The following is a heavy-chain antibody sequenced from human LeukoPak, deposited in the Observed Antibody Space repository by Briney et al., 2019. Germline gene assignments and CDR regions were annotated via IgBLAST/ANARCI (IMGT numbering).Heavy chain of an antibody. CDR3: VRDKGGRSGAIYYDAFDV. D-gene: IGHD1-26*01. CDR1: GFTFTNYW. Sequence: GGSLRLSCAASGFTFTNYWMTWVRQAPGKGLEWVANINKDGSEKQYVDSVKGRFTISIDNPKNSVYLQMSSLRVEDSAVYYCVRDKGGRSGAIYYDAFDVWGQGTMVTV. J-gene: IGHJ3*01. CDR2: INKDGSEK. V-gene: IGHV3-7*01.